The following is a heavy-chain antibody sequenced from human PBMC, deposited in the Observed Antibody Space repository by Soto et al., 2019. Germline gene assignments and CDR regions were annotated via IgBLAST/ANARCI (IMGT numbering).Heavy chain of an antibody. J-gene: IGHJ6*02. D-gene: IGHD3-10*01. CDR1: GGSISSGSYY. Sequence: PSETLSLTCAVSGGSISSGSYYWGWIRQPPGKGLEWIGSIYYSGSTNYNPSLKSRVTISVDRSKNQFSLKLSSVTAADTAVYYCARGLFTMVRGVIASYYYYGMDVWGQGTTVTVSS. V-gene: IGHV4-39*07. CDR3: ARGLFTMVRGVIASYYYYGMDV. CDR2: IYYSGST.